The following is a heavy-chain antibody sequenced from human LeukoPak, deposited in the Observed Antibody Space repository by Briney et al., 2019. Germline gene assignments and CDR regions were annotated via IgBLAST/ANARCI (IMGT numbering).Heavy chain of an antibody. D-gene: IGHD6-13*01. CDR3: ARGRLHSSSWYGGLNYYYYYYMDV. J-gene: IGHJ6*03. Sequence: SETLSLTCTVSGGSISSYYWSWIRQPPGKGLEWIGYIYYSGSTNYNPSLKSRVTISVDTSKNQFSLKLSSVTAADTAVYYCARGRLHSSSWYGGLNYYYYYYMDVWGKGTTVTVSS. V-gene: IGHV4-59*01. CDR2: IYYSGST. CDR1: GGSISSYY.